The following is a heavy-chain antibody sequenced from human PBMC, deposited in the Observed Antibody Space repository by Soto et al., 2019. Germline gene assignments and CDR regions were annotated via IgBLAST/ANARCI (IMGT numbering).Heavy chain of an antibody. CDR2: IIPILGIA. V-gene: IGHV1-69*02. Sequence: QVQLVQSGAEVKKPGSSVKVSCKASGGTFSSYTIIWVRQAPGQGLEWLGRIIPILGIANYAQKFQGKVTITADKSTSTAYRELSSLRSEDTVVYYWARNMYSSGPYGMEVWGQGTTVTVSS. D-gene: IGHD6-19*01. J-gene: IGHJ6*02. CDR1: GGTFSSYT. CDR3: ARNMYSSGPYGMEV.